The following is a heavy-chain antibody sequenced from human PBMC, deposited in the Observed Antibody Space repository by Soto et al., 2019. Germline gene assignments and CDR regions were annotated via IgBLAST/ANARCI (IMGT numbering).Heavy chain of an antibody. CDR3: ARGKECSGDCYSFDY. CDR2: ISYDGSNK. CDR1: GFTFSSYA. Sequence: QVQLVESGGGVVQPGRSLRLSCAASGFTFSSYAMHWVRQAPGKGLEWVAVISYDGSNKYYADSVKGRFTISRDNSKNTLYLQMNSLRAEDTAVYYCARGKECSGDCYSFDYWGQGTLVTVSS. V-gene: IGHV3-30-3*01. D-gene: IGHD2-21*02. J-gene: IGHJ4*02.